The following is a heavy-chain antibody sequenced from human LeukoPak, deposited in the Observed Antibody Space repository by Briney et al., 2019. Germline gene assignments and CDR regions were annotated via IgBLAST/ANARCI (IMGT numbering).Heavy chain of an antibody. CDR3: ATKSIFGVVNGAFDI. D-gene: IGHD3-3*01. Sequence: ASVKVSCKASGYTFTSYGISWVRQAPGQGLEWMGWISAYNGNTNYAQKLQGRVTMTTDTSTSTAYMELRSLRSDDTAVYYCATKSIFGVVNGAFDIWGQGTMVTVSS. CDR1: GYTFTSYG. CDR2: ISAYNGNT. V-gene: IGHV1-18*01. J-gene: IGHJ3*02.